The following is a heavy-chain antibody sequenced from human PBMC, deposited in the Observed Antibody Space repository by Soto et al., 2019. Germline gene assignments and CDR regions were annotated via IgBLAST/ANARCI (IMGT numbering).Heavy chain of an antibody. CDR2: FDPEDGET. D-gene: IGHD1-7*01. CDR1: GYTLTELS. J-gene: IGHJ5*02. V-gene: IGHV1-24*01. CDR3: ATFKWLELPGGSYNWFDP. Sequence: GASVKVSCKVSGYTLTELSMHWVRQAPGKGLEWMGGFDPEDGETIYAQKFQGRVTMTEDTSTDTAYMELSSLRSEDTAVYYCATFKWLELPGGSYNWFDPWGQGTLVTVSS.